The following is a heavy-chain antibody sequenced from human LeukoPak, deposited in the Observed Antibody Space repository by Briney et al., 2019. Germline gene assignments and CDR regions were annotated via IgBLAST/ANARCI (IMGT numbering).Heavy chain of an antibody. CDR3: ARGPSWIFGVVIPHFDY. D-gene: IGHD3-3*01. CDR2: IYPGDSDT. J-gene: IGHJ4*02. Sequence: GESLKISCKGSGYSFTSYWIGWVRQMPGKGLEWMGIIYPGDSDTRYSPSFQGQVTISADKSISTAYLQWSSLKASDTAMYHCARGPSWIFGVVIPHFDYWGQGTLVTVSS. CDR1: GYSFTSYW. V-gene: IGHV5-51*01.